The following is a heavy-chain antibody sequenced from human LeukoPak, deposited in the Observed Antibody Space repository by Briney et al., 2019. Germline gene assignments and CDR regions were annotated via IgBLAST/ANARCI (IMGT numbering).Heavy chain of an antibody. V-gene: IGHV4-39*01. J-gene: IGHJ4*02. CDR3: VRHMSTITGYFDS. Sequence: PSETLSLTCTVSGGSINSYSYYWGWIRQPPGKGLEWIGSVYYDGTSYSNPSLTSRAAVFVDTSRDEFSLDLSFVTAADTAVYYCVRHMSTITGYFDSCGQGTLVSVSS. CDR2: VYYDGTS. D-gene: IGHD5-24*01. CDR1: GGSINSYSYY.